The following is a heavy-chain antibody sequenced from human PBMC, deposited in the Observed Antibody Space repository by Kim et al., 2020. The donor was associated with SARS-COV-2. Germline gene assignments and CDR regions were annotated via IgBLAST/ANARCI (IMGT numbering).Heavy chain of an antibody. D-gene: IGHD5-12*01. CDR3: VRDGRDGYNSFDF. CDR1: GFTFSSYW. J-gene: IGHJ4*02. V-gene: IGHV3-74*01. Sequence: GGSLRLSCAASGFTFSSYWMHWVRQAPGKGLVWVSRISSDGSSTTYADSVKGRFTISRDNAKKTLYLQMNSLGAEDTAVYYCVRDGRDGYNSFDFWGQGTLVTVSS. CDR2: ISSDGSST.